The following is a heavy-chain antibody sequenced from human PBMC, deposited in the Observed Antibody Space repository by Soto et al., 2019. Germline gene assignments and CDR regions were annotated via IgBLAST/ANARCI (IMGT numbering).Heavy chain of an antibody. CDR1: GGTFSSYT. CDR3: ARGGYSYGFDY. J-gene: IGHJ4*02. Sequence: SVKVSCKASGGTFSSYTISWVRQAPGQGLEWMGRIIPILGIANYAQKSQGRVTITADKSTSTAYMELSSLRSEDTAVYYCARGGYSYGFDYWGQGTLVTVSS. CDR2: IIPILGIA. D-gene: IGHD5-18*01. V-gene: IGHV1-69*02.